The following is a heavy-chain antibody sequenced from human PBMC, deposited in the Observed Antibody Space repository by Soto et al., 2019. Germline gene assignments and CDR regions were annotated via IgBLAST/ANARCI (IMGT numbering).Heavy chain of an antibody. CDR2: ISAHNGNT. CDR1: GYAFTTYT. J-gene: IGHJ4*02. Sequence: QVHLVQSGAEVKKPGASVKVSCQGSGYAFTTYTIAWVRHAPGQGLEWMVWISAHNGNTNYAQKLQGRVTVTRDTSTSTAYMELTTLRYDDTALYYCARGRYGDYWGQGALVTVSS. D-gene: IGHD1-1*01. CDR3: ARGRYGDY. V-gene: IGHV1-18*01.